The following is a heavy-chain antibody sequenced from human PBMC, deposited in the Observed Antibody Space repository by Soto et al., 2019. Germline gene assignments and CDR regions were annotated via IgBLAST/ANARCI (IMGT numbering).Heavy chain of an antibody. D-gene: IGHD3-3*01. J-gene: IGHJ6*03. CDR1: GYTFTSYG. V-gene: IGHV1-18*01. CDR3: ARVRADTIFGVDYYYYYMDV. Sequence: ASVKVSCKASGYTFTSYGISWVRQAPGQGLEWMGWISAYNGNTNYAQKLQGRVTMTTDTSTSTAYMELRSLRSDDTAVYYCARVRADTIFGVDYYYYYMDVWGKGTTVTVSS. CDR2: ISAYNGNT.